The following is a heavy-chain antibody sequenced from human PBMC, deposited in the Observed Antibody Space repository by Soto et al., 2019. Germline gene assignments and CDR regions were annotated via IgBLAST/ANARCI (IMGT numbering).Heavy chain of an antibody. CDR2: ISGSGVST. D-gene: IGHD5-12*01. Sequence: PGGSLRLSCAASGFTFSSYAMSWVRQAPGKGLEWVSSISGSGVSTYFADSVKGRFTISRDNSKNTLFLHMNSLRAEDTAVYYCAKMYRGYSGYIQSWGQGTLVTVSS. V-gene: IGHV3-23*01. CDR1: GFTFSSYA. CDR3: AKMYRGYSGYIQS. J-gene: IGHJ5*02.